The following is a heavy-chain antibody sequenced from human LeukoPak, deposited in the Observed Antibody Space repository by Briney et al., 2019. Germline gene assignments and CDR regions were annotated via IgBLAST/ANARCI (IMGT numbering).Heavy chain of an antibody. Sequence: ASVKVSCKASGGTFSSYAISWVRQAPRQGLEWMGGIIPIFGTANYAQKFQGRVTITADESTSTAYMELSSLRSEDTAVYYCARAVEYYGSGSYDCASYYFDYWGQGTLVTVSS. V-gene: IGHV1-69*13. CDR3: ARAVEYYGSGSYDCASYYFDY. CDR1: GGTFSSYA. D-gene: IGHD3-10*01. CDR2: IIPIFGTA. J-gene: IGHJ4*02.